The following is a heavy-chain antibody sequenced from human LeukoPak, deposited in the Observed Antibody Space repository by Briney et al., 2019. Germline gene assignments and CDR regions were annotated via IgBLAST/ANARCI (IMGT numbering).Heavy chain of an antibody. V-gene: IGHV3-30*04. CDR3: VRDGPTYWYFDV. CDR2: ISHDGSNT. Sequence: GGSLRLSCTASEFIFSNYFMHWVRQAPGKGLDWVASISHDGSNTYIADSVRGRFTISRDNSKNILDLQMDSLGVDDTAVYYCVRDGPTYWYFDVWGRGTLVAVSP. CDR1: EFIFSNYF. J-gene: IGHJ2*01.